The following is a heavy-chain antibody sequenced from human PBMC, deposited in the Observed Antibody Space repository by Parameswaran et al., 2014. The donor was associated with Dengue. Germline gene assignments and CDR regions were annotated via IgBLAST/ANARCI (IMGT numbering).Heavy chain of an antibody. Sequence: VRQMPGKGLEWMGRIDPSDSYTNYSPSFQGHVTISADKSISTAYLQWSSLKASDTAMYYCARLHRDYCMDVWGQKGTTVTVSS. CDR2: IDPSDSYT. J-gene: IGHJ6*01. D-gene: IGHD1-14*01. V-gene: IGHV5-10-1*01. CDR3: ARLHRDYCMDV.